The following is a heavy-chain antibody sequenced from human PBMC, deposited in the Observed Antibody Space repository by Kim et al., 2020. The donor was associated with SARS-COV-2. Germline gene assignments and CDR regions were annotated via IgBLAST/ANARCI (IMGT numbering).Heavy chain of an antibody. Sequence: ASVKVSCKASGYTFTSYYMHWVRQAPGQGLEWMGIINPSGGSTSYAQKFQGRVTMTRDTSTSTVYMELSSLRSEDTAVYYCARDGGPYYYDSSGYYYSWGQGTLVTVSS. D-gene: IGHD3-22*01. CDR1: GYTFTSYY. V-gene: IGHV1-46*01. J-gene: IGHJ4*02. CDR3: ARDGGPYYYDSSGYYYS. CDR2: INPSGGST.